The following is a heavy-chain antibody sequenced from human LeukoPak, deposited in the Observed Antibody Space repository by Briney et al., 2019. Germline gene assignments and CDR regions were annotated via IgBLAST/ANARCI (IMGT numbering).Heavy chain of an antibody. J-gene: IGHJ4*02. CDR2: ISGSGGST. Sequence: GGSLRLSCAAPGFTFSSYAMSWVRQAPGKGLEWVSAISGSGGSTYYADSVKGRFTISRDNSKNTLYLQMNSLRAEDTAVYYCANGGGYVVVPAAMPYWGQGTLVTVSS. CDR3: ANGGGYVVVPAAMPY. D-gene: IGHD2-2*01. V-gene: IGHV3-23*01. CDR1: GFTFSSYA.